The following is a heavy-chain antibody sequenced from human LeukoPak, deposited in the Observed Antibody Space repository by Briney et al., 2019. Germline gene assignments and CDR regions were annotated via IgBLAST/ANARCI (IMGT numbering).Heavy chain of an antibody. CDR1: GFTFTNYA. J-gene: IGHJ5*02. D-gene: IGHD1-26*01. Sequence: GGSLRLSCAASGFTFTNYAMNWVRQAPGKGLEWVSAISGSGGSTYYADSVKGRFTISRDNSKNTLYLQMNSLRAEDTAVYYCAKVQIVGARNWFDPWGQGTLVTVSS. V-gene: IGHV3-23*01. CDR2: ISGSGGST. CDR3: AKVQIVGARNWFDP.